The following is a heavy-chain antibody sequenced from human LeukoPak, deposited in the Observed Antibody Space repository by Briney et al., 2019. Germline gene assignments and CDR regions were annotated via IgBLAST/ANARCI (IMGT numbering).Heavy chain of an antibody. CDR2: IYSGGST. J-gene: IGHJ3*02. CDR1: GFPLSRNY. CDR3: ASDATSGSYLRDAFDI. V-gene: IGHV3-66*01. Sequence: GGSLRLSCAASGFPLSRNYMSWVRQAPGKGLEWVSVIYSGGSTYYADSVKGRFTISRDNSKNTLYLQMNSLRAEDTAVYYCASDATSGSYLRDAFDIWGQGTMVTVSS. D-gene: IGHD1-26*01.